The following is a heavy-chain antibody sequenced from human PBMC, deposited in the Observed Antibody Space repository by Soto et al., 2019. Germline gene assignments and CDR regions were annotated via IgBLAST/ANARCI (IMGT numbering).Heavy chain of an antibody. CDR2: IWYDGSNK. CDR3: ARPKYCSGGSCYPTYYFDY. V-gene: IGHV3-33*01. D-gene: IGHD2-15*01. J-gene: IGHJ4*02. CDR1: GFTFSSYG. Sequence: QVQLAESGGGVVQPGRSLRLSCAASGFTFSSYGMHWVRQAPGKGLEWVAVIWYDGSNKYYADSVKGRFTISRDNSKNTLYLQMNSLRAEDTAVYYCARPKYCSGGSCYPTYYFDYWGQGTLVTVSS.